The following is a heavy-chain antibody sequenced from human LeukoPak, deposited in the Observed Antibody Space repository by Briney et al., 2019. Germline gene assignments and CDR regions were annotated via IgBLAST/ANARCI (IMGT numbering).Heavy chain of an antibody. CDR1: GGTFSSYA. J-gene: IGHJ4*02. V-gene: IGHV1-69*01. CDR2: IIPIFGTA. D-gene: IGHD5-18*01. Sequence: SVKVSCKASGGTFSSYAISWVRQAPGQGLEWMGGIIPIFGTANYAQKFQGRVTITADESTSTAYMKLSSLRSEDTAVYYCAKTEIQLWPTVYFDYWGQGTLVTVSS. CDR3: AKTEIQLWPTVYFDY.